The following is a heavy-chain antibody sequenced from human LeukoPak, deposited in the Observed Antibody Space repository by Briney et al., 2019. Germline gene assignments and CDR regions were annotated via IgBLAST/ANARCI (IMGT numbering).Heavy chain of an antibody. CDR2: ISWNSGSI. D-gene: IGHD5-12*01. J-gene: IGHJ4*02. CDR1: GFTFDDYA. V-gene: IGHV3-9*01. Sequence: PGGSLRLSCAASGFTFDDYAMHWVRQAPGKGMEWVSGISWNSGSIGYADSVKGRCTISRDNAKNSLYLLMNSLRAEDTAVYYCAKDVWLPYYFDYWAQGTRVTVSS. CDR3: AKDVWLPYYFDY.